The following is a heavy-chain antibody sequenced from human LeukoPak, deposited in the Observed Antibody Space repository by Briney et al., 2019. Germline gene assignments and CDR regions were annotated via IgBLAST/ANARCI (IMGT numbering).Heavy chain of an antibody. CDR1: GFTFSSYS. D-gene: IGHD1-26*01. CDR2: ISSSSSYI. CDR3: AREQSPVGAIDY. V-gene: IGHV3-21*01. J-gene: IGHJ4*02. Sequence: GGSLRLSCAASGFTFSSYSMNWVRQAPGKGLEWVSSISSSSSYIYYADSVKGRFTISRDNAKNSLYLQMNSLRAEDTAVYYCAREQSPVGAIDYWGQGTLVTVSS.